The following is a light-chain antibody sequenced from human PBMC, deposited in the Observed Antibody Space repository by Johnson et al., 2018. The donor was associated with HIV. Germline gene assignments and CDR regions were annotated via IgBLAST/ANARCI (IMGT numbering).Light chain of an antibody. V-gene: IGLV1-51*01. CDR1: SSNIGNNY. CDR3: GTWVSSLGAYV. Sequence: QSVLTQPPSVSAAPGQKVTISCSGSSSNIGNNYVSWYQQLPGTAPKLLIYDNNKRPSGIPDRFSGSKSGTSATLGITGLQTGEEADYYCGTWVSSLGAYVFGTGTKVTVL. J-gene: IGLJ1*01. CDR2: DNN.